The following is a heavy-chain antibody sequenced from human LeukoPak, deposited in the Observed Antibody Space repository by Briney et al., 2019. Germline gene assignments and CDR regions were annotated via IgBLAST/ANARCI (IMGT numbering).Heavy chain of an antibody. V-gene: IGHV3-23*01. CDR1: GFTFSSYA. D-gene: IGHD1-26*01. J-gene: IGHJ4*02. CDR3: AKHSGSYYTAFDY. CDR2: ISGSGGST. Sequence: QPGGSLRLSCAASGFTFSSYAMSWVRQAPGKGLEWVSAISGSGGSTYYADSVKGRFTTSRDNSKNTLYLQMNSLRAEDTAVYYCAKHSGSYYTAFDYWGQGTLVTVSS.